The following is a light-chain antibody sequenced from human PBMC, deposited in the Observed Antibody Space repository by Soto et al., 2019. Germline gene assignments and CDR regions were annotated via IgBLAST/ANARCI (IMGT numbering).Light chain of an antibody. J-gene: IGLJ1*01. CDR2: NTK. CDR1: SSNSGSNT. V-gene: IGLV1-44*01. CDR3: AAWDGTLNGYV. Sequence: QSVRTQPPSASGTPGRMVTISCSGSSSNSGSNTVNWYQQLPGTAPKLLIYNTKQRPSGVPDRFSGTQSGTSASLAISGLQSEDEADYYCAAWDGTLNGYVFGTGTKVTVL.